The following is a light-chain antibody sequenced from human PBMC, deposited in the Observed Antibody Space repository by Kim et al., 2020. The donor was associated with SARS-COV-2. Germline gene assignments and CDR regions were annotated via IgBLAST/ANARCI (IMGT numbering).Light chain of an antibody. Sequence: EIVMTQSPATLSVSPGERATLSCRASQSVSNNLAWYQQKPGQAPRLLIYGASTRATGIPARFSGSASGTEFTLTISSLQSEDFAVYYCQQYKDWPWTFGQGTKVDIK. CDR2: GAS. CDR1: QSVSNN. J-gene: IGKJ1*01. V-gene: IGKV3-15*01. CDR3: QQYKDWPWT.